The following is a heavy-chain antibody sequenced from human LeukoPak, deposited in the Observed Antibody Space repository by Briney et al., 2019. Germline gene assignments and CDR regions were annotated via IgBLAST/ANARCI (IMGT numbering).Heavy chain of an antibody. V-gene: IGHV1-2*02. CDR2: INPNSGGT. CDR3: AGSLAVAGTGFDY. CDR1: GYTFTGYY. J-gene: IGHJ4*02. D-gene: IGHD6-19*01. Sequence: ASVKVSCKASGYTFTGYYMHWVRQAPGQGLEWIGWINPNSGGTNYAQKFQGRVTMTRDTSISTAYMELSRLRSDDTAVYYCAGSLAVAGTGFDYWGQGTLVTVSS.